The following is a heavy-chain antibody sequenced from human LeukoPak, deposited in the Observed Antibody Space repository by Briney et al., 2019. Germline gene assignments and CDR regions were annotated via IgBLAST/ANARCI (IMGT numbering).Heavy chain of an antibody. D-gene: IGHD6-19*01. CDR1: GGSFSGYY. Sequence: PSETLSLICAVYGGSFSGYYWSWVRQPPGKGLEWNGEINHSGSTNYNPSLKSRVTISGDTSKNQFSLNLSSVTAADTAVYYCARGRRRSSGWSFDYWGQGTLVTVSS. V-gene: IGHV4-34*01. J-gene: IGHJ4*02. CDR3: ARGRRRSSGWSFDY. CDR2: INHSGST.